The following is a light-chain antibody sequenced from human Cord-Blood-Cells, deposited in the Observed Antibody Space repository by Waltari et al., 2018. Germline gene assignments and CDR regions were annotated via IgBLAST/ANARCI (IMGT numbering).Light chain of an antibody. V-gene: IGLV1-47*01. Sequence: QSVLTQPPSASGTPGQRVTISCSGSRSNLGSNYVYWYQQLPGTAPKPLIYRNNQRPSGVPDRFSGSKSGTSASLAISGLRSEDEADYYCAAWDDSLSGWVFGGGTKLTVL. CDR2: RNN. CDR1: RSNLGSNY. J-gene: IGLJ3*02. CDR3: AAWDDSLSGWV.